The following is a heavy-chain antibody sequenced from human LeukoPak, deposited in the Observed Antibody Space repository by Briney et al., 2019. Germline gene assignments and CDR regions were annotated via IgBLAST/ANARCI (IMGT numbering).Heavy chain of an antibody. CDR1: GGSVSGYY. J-gene: IGHJ5*02. V-gene: IGHV4-34*01. CDR2: INHSGST. Sequence: PSETLSLTCAVYGGSVSGYYWSWIRQPPGKGLEWIGEINHSGSTNYNPSLKSRVTISVDTSKNQFSLKLSSVTAADTAVYYCARGVLANWFDPWGQGTLVTVSS. CDR3: ARGVLANWFDP.